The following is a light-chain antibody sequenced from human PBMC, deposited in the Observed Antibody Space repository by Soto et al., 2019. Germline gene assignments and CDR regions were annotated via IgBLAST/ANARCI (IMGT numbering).Light chain of an antibody. CDR3: QQRSNWPPEVT. J-gene: IGKJ3*01. CDR1: QSVRSS. Sequence: EIVFTQSADTLSLSPGERATLSCRASQSVRSSLAWYQQKPGQAPRLLIYDASNRATGIPARLSGRRSGTDFTLTISSLEPEDFAVYYCQQRSNWPPEVTFGPGTKVDIK. CDR2: DAS. V-gene: IGKV3-11*01.